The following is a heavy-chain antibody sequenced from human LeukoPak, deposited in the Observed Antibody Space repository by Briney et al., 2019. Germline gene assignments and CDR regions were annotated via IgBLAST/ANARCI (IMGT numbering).Heavy chain of an antibody. V-gene: IGHV1-18*04. CDR2: ISVHTGNT. CDR1: GYSFTRYG. Sequence: ASVKDSCQASGYSFTRYGISWLRQAPGQGREWMGRISVHTGNTNYAQKLQGRVTMTTDTSTSTAYMELRSLRSDDTAVYYCARVRSDYGDRGNYWGQGTLVTVSS. CDR3: ARVRSDYGDRGNY. J-gene: IGHJ4*02. D-gene: IGHD4-17*01.